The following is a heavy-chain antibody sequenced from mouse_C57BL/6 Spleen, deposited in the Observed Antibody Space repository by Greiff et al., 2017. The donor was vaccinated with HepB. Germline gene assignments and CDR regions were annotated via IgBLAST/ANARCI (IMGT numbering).Heavy chain of an antibody. Sequence: QVQLQQPGAELVKPGASVKMSCKASGYTFTSYWITWVKQRPGQGLEWIGDIYPGSGSTNYNEKFKSKATLTVDTSSSTAYMQLSSLTSEDSAVYYCSVYYYGSRPSYAMDYWGQGTSVTVSS. J-gene: IGHJ4*01. D-gene: IGHD1-1*01. CDR1: GYTFTSYW. CDR3: SVYYYGSRPSYAMDY. V-gene: IGHV1-55*01. CDR2: IYPGSGST.